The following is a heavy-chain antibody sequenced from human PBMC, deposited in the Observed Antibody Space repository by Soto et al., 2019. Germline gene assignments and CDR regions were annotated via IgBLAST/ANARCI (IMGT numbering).Heavy chain of an antibody. Sequence: PGGSLRLSCAASGFTFSSYIMNWVRQAPGKGLEWVSYISSSSSTIYYADSVKGRFTISRDNAKNSLYLQMNSLRAEDTAVYYCARGIPGYSSGWNFEYWGQGTLVTVSS. CDR3: ARGIPGYSSGWNFEY. J-gene: IGHJ4*02. CDR2: ISSSSSTI. D-gene: IGHD6-19*01. V-gene: IGHV3-48*01. CDR1: GFTFSSYI.